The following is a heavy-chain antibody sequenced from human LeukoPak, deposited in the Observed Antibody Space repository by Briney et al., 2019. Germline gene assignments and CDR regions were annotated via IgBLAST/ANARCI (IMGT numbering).Heavy chain of an antibody. CDR3: ARGDTAMVDYYYYMDV. J-gene: IGHJ6*03. V-gene: IGHV3-48*04. Sequence: SGGSLRLSCAASGFTFSSYSMNWVRQAPGKGLEWVSYISSSGNIIYYADSVKGRFTISRDNAKNSLYLQMNSLRAEDTAVYYCARGDTAMVDYYYYMDVWGKGTTVTISS. CDR2: ISSSGNII. CDR1: GFTFSSYS. D-gene: IGHD5-18*01.